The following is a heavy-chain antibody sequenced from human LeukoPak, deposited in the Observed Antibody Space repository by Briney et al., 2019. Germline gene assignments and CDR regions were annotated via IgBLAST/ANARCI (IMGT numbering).Heavy chain of an antibody. J-gene: IGHJ4*02. Sequence: SSQTLSLTCTVSGGSISSGGYYWSWIRQPPGKGLEWIGYIYYSGSTNYNPSLKSRVTISVDTSKNQFSLKLSSVTAADTAVYYCASSVEWPGAPFDYWGQGTLVTVSS. CDR1: GGSISSGGYY. V-gene: IGHV4-61*08. CDR2: IYYSGST. CDR3: ASSVEWPGAPFDY. D-gene: IGHD2-8*01.